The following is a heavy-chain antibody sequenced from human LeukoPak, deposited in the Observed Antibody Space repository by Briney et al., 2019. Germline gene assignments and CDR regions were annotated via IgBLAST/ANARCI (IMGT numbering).Heavy chain of an antibody. CDR2: INPNSGGT. Sequence: ASVTVSLKASVYTFTDYYMHWVRQAPGQGLEWMGWINPNSGGTNYAQKFRGRVTMTRDTSISTAYMELSRLRSDDTAVYYCARVMGTRSRRRNDDFDYWGQGTLVTVSS. J-gene: IGHJ4*02. CDR1: VYTFTDYY. D-gene: IGHD1-1*01. V-gene: IGHV1-2*02. CDR3: ARVMGTRSRRRNDDFDY.